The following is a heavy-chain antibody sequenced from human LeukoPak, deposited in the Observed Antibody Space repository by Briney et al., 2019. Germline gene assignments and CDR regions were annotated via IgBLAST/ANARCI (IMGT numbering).Heavy chain of an antibody. CDR2: ISGSGGKT. V-gene: IGHV3-23*01. CDR3: AKDEYDDFWSGPEY. CDR1: GFTFSRCA. D-gene: IGHD3-3*01. J-gene: IGHJ4*02. Sequence: GGSLRLSCVVSGFTFSRCAMTWVRQAPGKGLEWVSAISGSGGKTCYADSVKGRFTISRDNSKHTLYLQMNSLKGEDTAVYYCAKDEYDDFWSGPEYWGRGTLVAVSS.